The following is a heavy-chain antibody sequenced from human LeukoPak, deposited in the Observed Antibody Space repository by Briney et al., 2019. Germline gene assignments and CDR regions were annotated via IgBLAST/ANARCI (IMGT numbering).Heavy chain of an antibody. V-gene: IGHV4-59*01. J-gene: IGHJ4*02. CDR2: IYHSGST. Sequence: SETLSLTCTVSGDSISTYYWNWIRQPPGKRLEWIGYIYHSGSTNYNPSLKSRVTISMDTSKNQFSLKLSSVTAADTAVYYCARAFSSSSFYFNYWGQGTLVTVSS. CDR1: GDSISTYY. CDR3: ARAFSSSSFYFNY. D-gene: IGHD6-6*01.